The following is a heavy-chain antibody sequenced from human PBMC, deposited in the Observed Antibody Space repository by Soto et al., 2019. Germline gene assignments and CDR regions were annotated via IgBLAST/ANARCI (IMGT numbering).Heavy chain of an antibody. J-gene: IGHJ5*02. CDR2: FNTDGSTA. CDR3: IIDRPNGAFDP. Sequence: LGLCRVAYGLRFRSYRMHWLRQAPGKGLVWVSHFNTDGSTATHADSVHGRFTISRDNAKNTLYLQLNSLRAKDTAVYDCIIDRPNGAFDPWGQGTLVTVSS. CDR1: GLRFRSYR. V-gene: IGHV3-74*01.